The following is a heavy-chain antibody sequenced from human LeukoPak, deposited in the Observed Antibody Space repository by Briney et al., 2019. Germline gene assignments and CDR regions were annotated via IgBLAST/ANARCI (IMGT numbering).Heavy chain of an antibody. CDR3: ARALGDYGSGSYFDY. Sequence: SETLSLTCAVSGGSISSYYWSWIRQPPGKGLEWIGRIYTSGSTNYNPSLKSRVTMSVDTSKNQFSLKLSSLTAADTAVYYCARALGDYGSGSYFDYWGQGTLVTVSS. CDR2: IYTSGST. J-gene: IGHJ4*02. D-gene: IGHD3-10*01. V-gene: IGHV4-59*10. CDR1: GGSISSYY.